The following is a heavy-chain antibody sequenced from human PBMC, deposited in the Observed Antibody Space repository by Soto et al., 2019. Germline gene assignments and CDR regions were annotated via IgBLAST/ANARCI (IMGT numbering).Heavy chain of an antibody. CDR2: IKTDGSST. Sequence: GGSLRLSCAASGFTFSSFWMHWVRQTPGKGLVWVSRIKTDGSSTTYADSVKGRFTISRDNAKNTLYLQMNSLRVEDTAVYYCARDPYGSGNYWGQGTLVTVSS. D-gene: IGHD3-10*01. CDR1: GFTFSSFW. V-gene: IGHV3-74*01. CDR3: ARDPYGSGNY. J-gene: IGHJ4*02.